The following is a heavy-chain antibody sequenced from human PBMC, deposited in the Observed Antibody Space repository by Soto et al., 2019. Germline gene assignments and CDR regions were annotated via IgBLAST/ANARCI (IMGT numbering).Heavy chain of an antibody. CDR2: IAYDGSNK. CDR1: GFTFSSYG. J-gene: IGHJ6*02. D-gene: IGHD3-16*02. Sequence: QVQLVESGGGVVQPGRSLRLSCAASGFTFSSYGMRWVRQAPGKGLEWVAVIAYDGSNKYYADSVKGRFTISRDNSKNTLYLQLNSLRAEDTAVYYCAKDHSHYVWGSYRPPGYYYYRMDVWGQGTTVTVSS. V-gene: IGHV3-30*18. CDR3: AKDHSHYVWGSYRPPGYYYYRMDV.